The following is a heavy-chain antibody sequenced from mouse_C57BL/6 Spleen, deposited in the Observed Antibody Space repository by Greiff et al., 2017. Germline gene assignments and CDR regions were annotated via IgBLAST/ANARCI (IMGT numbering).Heavy chain of an antibody. CDR2: IDPETGGT. D-gene: IGHD1-1*01. J-gene: IGHJ2*01. Sequence: QVQLQQSGAELVRPGASVTLSCKASGYTFTDYEMHWVKQTPVHGLEWIGAIDPETGGTAYNQKFKGKAILTADKSSSTAYMELRSLTSEDSAVYYCTRDYYGRGGDYWGQGTTLTVSS. V-gene: IGHV1-15*01. CDR1: GYTFTDYE. CDR3: TRDYYGRGGDY.